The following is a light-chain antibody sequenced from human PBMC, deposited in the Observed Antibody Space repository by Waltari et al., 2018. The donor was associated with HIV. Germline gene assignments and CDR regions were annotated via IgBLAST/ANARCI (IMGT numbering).Light chain of an antibody. CDR2: KVT. J-gene: IGLJ1*01. Sequence: QSALTQPASVSGSPGQSLPISCTGTSSNVGSDDLVSLYQHHPAEAPKLIIYKVTKRPSGVSNRFSGSKSGNTASLTISGLQAEDEADYYCCSCPRSGIRYVFGTGTKVTVL. V-gene: IGLV2-23*02. CDR1: SSNVGSDDL. CDR3: CSCPRSGIRYV.